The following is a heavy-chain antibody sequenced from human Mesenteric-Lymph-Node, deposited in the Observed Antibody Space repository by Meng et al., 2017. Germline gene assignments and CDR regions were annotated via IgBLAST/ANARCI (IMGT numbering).Heavy chain of an antibody. D-gene: IGHD1-26*01. CDR2: IIPIFGTA. J-gene: IGHJ3*02. Sequence: SVKVSCKASGGTFSSYAISWVRQAPGQGLEWMGGIIPIFGTANYEQKFQGRVTITADESTSTAYMELSSVTAAETAVYYCARDSGPWELILFLGKKGTTHAFDIWGQGTMVTVSS. CDR1: GGTFSSYA. CDR3: ARDSGPWELILFLGKKGTTHAFDI. V-gene: IGHV1-69*13.